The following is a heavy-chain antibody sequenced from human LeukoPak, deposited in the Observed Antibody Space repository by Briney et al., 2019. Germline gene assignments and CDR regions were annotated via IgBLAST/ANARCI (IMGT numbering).Heavy chain of an antibody. CDR2: LEQDGSEK. V-gene: IGHV3-7*01. CDR3: ARDHYNSSGYGYYFDS. Sequence: GGSLRLSCAASGFTFSNYWMTWVRQAPGKGLEWVATLEQDGSEKYYVDSVKGRFIIFRDNAKNSLYLQMNSLRAEDTAVYYCARDHYNSSGYGYYFDSWGQGTLVTVSS. D-gene: IGHD3-22*01. J-gene: IGHJ4*02. CDR1: GFTFSNYW.